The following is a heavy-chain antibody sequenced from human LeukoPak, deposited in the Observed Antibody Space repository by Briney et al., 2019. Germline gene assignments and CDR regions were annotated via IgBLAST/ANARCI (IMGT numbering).Heavy chain of an antibody. V-gene: IGHV1-18*01. Sequence: ASVKVSCKASGYTFTSYGISWVRQAPGQGLEWMGWISAFNGNTNYAQKLQGRVTMTTDTSTSTVYMELSSLRSEDTALYYCARGRTVTNDFDLWGRGTLVTVST. CDR3: ARGRTVTNDFDL. J-gene: IGHJ2*01. CDR1: GYTFTSYG. D-gene: IGHD4-17*01. CDR2: ISAFNGNT.